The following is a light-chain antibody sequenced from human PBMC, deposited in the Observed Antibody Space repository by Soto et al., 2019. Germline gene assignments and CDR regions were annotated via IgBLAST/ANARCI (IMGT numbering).Light chain of an antibody. Sequence: EIVLTQSPATLSLSPGERATLSCRASQSISSYLAWYQQKPGQAPSLLIYDASNRATGIPARFSGSGSGTDFTLTISSLEPEDFAVYFCHQRNKFGQGTRLEIK. J-gene: IGKJ5*01. CDR2: DAS. CDR1: QSISSY. V-gene: IGKV3-11*01. CDR3: HQRNK.